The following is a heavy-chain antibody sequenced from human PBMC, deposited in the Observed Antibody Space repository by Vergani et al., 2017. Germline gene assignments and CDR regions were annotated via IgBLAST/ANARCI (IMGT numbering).Heavy chain of an antibody. CDR1: GFTFSSYA. D-gene: IGHD3-3*01. CDR3: ARGRIRFLVTN. CDR2: INHSGST. V-gene: IGHV4-34*01. J-gene: IGHJ4*02. Sequence: QVQLVESGGGVVQPGRSLRLSCAASGFTFSSYAMHWVRQAPGKGLEWIGEINHSGSTNYNPSLKSRVTISVDTSKNQFSLKLSSVTAADTAVYYCARGRIRFLVTNWGQGTLVTVSS.